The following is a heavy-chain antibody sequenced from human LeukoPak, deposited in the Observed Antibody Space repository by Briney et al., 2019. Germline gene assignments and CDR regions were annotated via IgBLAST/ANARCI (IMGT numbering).Heavy chain of an antibody. D-gene: IGHD6-19*01. CDR2: ICYSGST. Sequence: PSETLSLTCTVSGGSISSYYWSWIRQPPGKGLEWIGYICYSGSTNYNPSLKSRVTISVDTSKNQFSLKLSSVTAADTAVYYCARGIAVVGGWFDPWGQGTLVTVSS. J-gene: IGHJ5*02. CDR1: GGSISSYY. V-gene: IGHV4-59*01. CDR3: ARGIAVVGGWFDP.